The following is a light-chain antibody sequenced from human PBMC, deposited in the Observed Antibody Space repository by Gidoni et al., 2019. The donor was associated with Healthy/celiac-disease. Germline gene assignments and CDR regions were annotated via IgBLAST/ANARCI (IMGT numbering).Light chain of an antibody. V-gene: IGKV3-20*01. CDR1: QSVSSSY. CDR2: GAS. Sequence: EILLTQSPGTLSLSPGARATRSCRASQSVSSSYLACYQQKPGQEPRLLIYGASSRATAIPARFIGSGSATDFTPTISSLEPEDFAVYYCQQYGSSLLWTFGQGTKVEIK. CDR3: QQYGSSLLWT. J-gene: IGKJ1*01.